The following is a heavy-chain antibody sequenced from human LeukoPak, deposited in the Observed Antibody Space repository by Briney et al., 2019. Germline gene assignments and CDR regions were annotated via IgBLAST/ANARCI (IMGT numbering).Heavy chain of an antibody. CDR1: GGSFSGYY. CDR3: ARVTGYRIEDYFDY. CDR2: INHSGST. J-gene: IGHJ4*02. Sequence: SETLSLTCAVYGGSFSGYYWSWIRQPPGKGLEWIGEINHSGSTNYNPSLKSRVTISVDTSKNQFSLKLRSVTAADTAVYYCARVTGYRIEDYFDYWGQGTLVTVSS. D-gene: IGHD6-13*01. V-gene: IGHV4-34*01.